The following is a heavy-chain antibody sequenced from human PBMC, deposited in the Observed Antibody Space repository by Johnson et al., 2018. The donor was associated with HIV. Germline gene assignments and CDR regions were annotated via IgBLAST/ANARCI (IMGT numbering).Heavy chain of an antibody. CDR3: AKEGAAVIHFDI. V-gene: IGHV3-9*01. Sequence: VQLVESGGVVVQPGGSLRLSCAASGFTFDDFAMHWVRQAPGKGLEWVSGISWDSGSIVYADSVKGRFTISRDNAKNSLYLQMNSLRAEDTALYYCAKEGAAVIHFDIWGQGTMVTVSS. CDR2: ISWDSGSI. J-gene: IGHJ3*02. CDR1: GFTFDDFA. D-gene: IGHD6-13*01.